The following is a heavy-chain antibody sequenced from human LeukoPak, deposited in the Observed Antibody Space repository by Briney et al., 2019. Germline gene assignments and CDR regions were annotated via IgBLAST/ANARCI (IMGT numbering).Heavy chain of an antibody. V-gene: IGHV3-23*01. D-gene: IGHD6-13*01. CDR3: AKGDSSNWADAFDI. J-gene: IGHJ3*02. Sequence: GGSLRLSCAASGFTFSSYAMSWVRQAPGKGLEWVSAISGSGAGTYYADSVKGRFTISRDNSKNTLYLQVNSLRAEDTAVYYCAKGDSSNWADAFDIWGQGTMVTVSS. CDR1: GFTFSSYA. CDR2: ISGSGAGT.